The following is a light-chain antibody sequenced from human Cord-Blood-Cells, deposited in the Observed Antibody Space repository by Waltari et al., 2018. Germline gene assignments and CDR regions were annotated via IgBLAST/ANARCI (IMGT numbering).Light chain of an antibody. CDR2: AAS. J-gene: IGKJ4*01. V-gene: IGKV1-39*01. Sequence: DIQMTQSPSSPSASVGDRVTITCRASQSISSYLNWYQQKPGKAPKLLIYAASSLQSGVPSRFSGSGSGTDFTLTISSLQPEDFATYYCQQSYSTPSTFGGGTKVEIK. CDR3: QQSYSTPST. CDR1: QSISSY.